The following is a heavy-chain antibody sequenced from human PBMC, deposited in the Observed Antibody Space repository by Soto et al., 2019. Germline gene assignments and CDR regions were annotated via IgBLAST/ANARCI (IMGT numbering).Heavy chain of an antibody. CDR2: ISTNGGST. CDR1: GFTFSSYA. J-gene: IGHJ4*02. V-gene: IGHV3-64D*06. CDR3: VKGEYYYDSSGYYPFDY. Sequence: EVQLVESGGGLVQPGGSLRLSCSASGFTFSSYAMHWVRQAPGKGLEYVSSISTNGGSTDYADSVKGRFTISRDNSKNTVYLQMSSLRVEDTAVYYCVKGEYYYDSSGYYPFDYWGQGTLVTVSS. D-gene: IGHD3-22*01.